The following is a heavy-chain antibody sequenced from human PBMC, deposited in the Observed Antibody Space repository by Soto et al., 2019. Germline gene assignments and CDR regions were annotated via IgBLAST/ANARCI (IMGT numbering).Heavy chain of an antibody. V-gene: IGHV3-48*01. CDR2: ISSSSSTI. Sequence: EVQLVESGGGLVQPGGSLRLSCAASGFTFSSYSMNWFRQAPGKGLEWVSYISSSSSTIYYADSVKGRFTISRDNAKNSLYLQMNSLRAEDTAVYYCARHPERIAKIGGFAPWGQGTLVTVSS. CDR1: GFTFSSYS. D-gene: IGHD6-13*01. CDR3: ARHPERIAKIGGFAP. J-gene: IGHJ5*02.